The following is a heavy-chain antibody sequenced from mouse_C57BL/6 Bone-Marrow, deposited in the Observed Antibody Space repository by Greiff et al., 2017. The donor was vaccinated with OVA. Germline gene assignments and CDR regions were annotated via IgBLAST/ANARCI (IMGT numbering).Heavy chain of an antibody. CDR1: GYAFTNYL. Sequence: QVQLQQSGAELVRPGTSVKVSCKASGYAFTNYLIEWVKQRPGQGLEWIGVINPGSGGTNYNEKFKGKATLTADKSSSTAYMQLSSLTSEESAVYFCARYSYYYGRGDWYFDVWGTGTTVTVSS. D-gene: IGHD1-1*01. CDR3: ARYSYYYGRGDWYFDV. J-gene: IGHJ1*03. V-gene: IGHV1-54*01. CDR2: INPGSGGT.